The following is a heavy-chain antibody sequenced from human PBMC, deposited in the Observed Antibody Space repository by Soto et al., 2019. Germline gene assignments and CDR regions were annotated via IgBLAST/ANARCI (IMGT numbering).Heavy chain of an antibody. J-gene: IGHJ6*02. CDR1: GFTFSNYA. CDR3: AGSNWAVGYGMDV. Sequence: QVQLVESGGGVVKPGRSLRLSCAASGFTFSNYAMHWVRQAPGKGLEWVAVIWFDGSNIYQTDSVKGRFTISRDNSKNTVYVQMDNWRADNTAFYYCAGSNWAVGYGMDVWGQGTTVTVSS. D-gene: IGHD7-27*01. CDR2: IWFDGSNI. V-gene: IGHV3-33*01.